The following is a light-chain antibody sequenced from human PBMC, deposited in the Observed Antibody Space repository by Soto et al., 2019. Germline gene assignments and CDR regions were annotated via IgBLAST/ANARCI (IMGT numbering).Light chain of an antibody. V-gene: IGLV3-21*04. CDR1: NIGSKS. J-gene: IGLJ2*01. Sequence: SYELTQPPSVSVAPGKTARITCGGNNIGSKSVHWYQQKPGQAPVLVIYYDSDRPSGIPERFSGSNSGNTATLTISRVEAGDEADYYCQVWDSSSGLQVFGRGTKLTVL. CDR3: QVWDSSSGLQV. CDR2: YDS.